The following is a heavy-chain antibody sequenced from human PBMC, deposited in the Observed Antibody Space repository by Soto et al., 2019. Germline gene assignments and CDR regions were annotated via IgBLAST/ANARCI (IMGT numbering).Heavy chain of an antibody. D-gene: IGHD6-19*01. CDR2: ISSSGST. J-gene: IGHJ6*02. CDR1: GGSVNSGDYF. V-gene: IGHV4-31*03. Sequence: QVQLQESGPGLVKPSQALSLTCSVSGGSVNSGDYFWSWIRQHPGKGLEWIGYISSSGSTYYNPSLRSRLSMSVDTSKNQFSLSLTSVTAADTAVYFCARDRPVAGRGSYYGLDVWGQGTTVTVSS. CDR3: ARDRPVAGRGSYYGLDV.